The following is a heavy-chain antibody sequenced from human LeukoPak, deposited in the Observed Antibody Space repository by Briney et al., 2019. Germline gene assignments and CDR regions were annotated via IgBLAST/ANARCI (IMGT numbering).Heavy chain of an antibody. Sequence: GGSLRLSCAASGVTFSSYAMHWVRQAPGQGLEWVAVISYDGSNKYYADSVKGRFTISRDNSKNTLYLQMNSLRAEDTAVYYCARENFGNYYLDYWGQGTLVTVSS. J-gene: IGHJ4*02. CDR3: ARENFGNYYLDY. CDR2: ISYDGSNK. CDR1: GVTFSSYA. V-gene: IGHV3-30-3*01. D-gene: IGHD3-16*01.